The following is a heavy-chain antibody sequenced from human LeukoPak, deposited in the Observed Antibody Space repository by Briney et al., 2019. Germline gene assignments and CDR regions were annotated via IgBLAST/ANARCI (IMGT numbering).Heavy chain of an antibody. D-gene: IGHD2-15*01. V-gene: IGHV3-23*01. Sequence: GGSLRLSCAASGFTFSSYAMSWVRQAPGKGLEWVSAISGSGGSTYYADSVKGRFAISRDNAKNSLYLQMNSLRAEDTAVYYCARDSCSGGSCRLDYWGQGTLVTVSS. CDR1: GFTFSSYA. CDR3: ARDSCSGGSCRLDY. J-gene: IGHJ4*02. CDR2: ISGSGGST.